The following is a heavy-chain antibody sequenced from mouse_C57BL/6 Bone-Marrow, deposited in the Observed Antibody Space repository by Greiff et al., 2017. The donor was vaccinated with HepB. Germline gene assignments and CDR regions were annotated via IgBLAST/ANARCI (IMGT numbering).Heavy chain of an antibody. CDR2: ISYDGSN. J-gene: IGHJ2*01. Sequence: EVQLVESGPGLVKPSQSLSLTCSVTGYSITSGYYWNWIRQFPGNKLEWMGYISYDGSNNYNPSLKNRISITRDTSKNQFFLKLNSVTTEDTATYYCARVLRDYGSSYRDYWGQGTTLTVSS. CDR1: GYSITSGYY. V-gene: IGHV3-6*01. CDR3: ARVLRDYGSSYRDY. D-gene: IGHD1-1*01.